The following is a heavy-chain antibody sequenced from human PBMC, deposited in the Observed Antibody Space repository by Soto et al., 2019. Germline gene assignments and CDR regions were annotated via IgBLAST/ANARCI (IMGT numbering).Heavy chain of an antibody. CDR3: ARGGDRTVTYLQH. CDR2: IYHSGST. Sequence: PSETLSLTCAVSGGSISSGGYSWSWIRQPPGKGLEWIGYIYHSGSTYYNPSLKSRVTISVDRSKNQFSLKLSSVTAADTAVYYCARGGDRTVTYLQHWGQGTLVTVSS. CDR1: GGSISSGGYS. D-gene: IGHD4-17*01. J-gene: IGHJ1*01. V-gene: IGHV4-30-2*01.